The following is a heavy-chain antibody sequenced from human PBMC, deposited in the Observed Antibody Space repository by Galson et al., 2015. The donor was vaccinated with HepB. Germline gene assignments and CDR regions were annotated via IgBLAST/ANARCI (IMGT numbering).Heavy chain of an antibody. J-gene: IGHJ6*03. Sequence: GLEWIGEIYHSGSTNYNPSLKSRVTISLDKSKNQFSLKLGSVTAADTAVYYCARSGYCTNGVCYFVGLGFYYYYMDVWGKGTTVTVSS. CDR3: ARSGYCTNGVCYFVGLGFYYYYMDV. CDR2: IYHSGST. D-gene: IGHD2-8*01. V-gene: IGHV4-4*02.